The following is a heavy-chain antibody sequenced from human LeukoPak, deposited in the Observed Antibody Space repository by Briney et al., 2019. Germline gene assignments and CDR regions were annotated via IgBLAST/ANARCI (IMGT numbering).Heavy chain of an antibody. CDR1: GFTFSTYS. D-gene: IGHD1-26*01. CDR3: ASTSGSYYPYYFDY. V-gene: IGHV3-21*01. CDR2: ISSSSSYI. J-gene: IGHJ4*02. Sequence: GGSLRLSCAASGFTFSTYSMSCVRQAPGKWLEWVSSISSSSSYIYYADSMKGRFTISRDDAKNSLYLQMNSLRAEDTAVYYCASTSGSYYPYYFDYWSQGTLVTVSS.